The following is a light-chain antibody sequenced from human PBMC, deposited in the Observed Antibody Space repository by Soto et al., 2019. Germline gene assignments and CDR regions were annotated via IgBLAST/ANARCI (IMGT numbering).Light chain of an antibody. V-gene: IGKV3-11*01. CDR3: QQRSNWPPWT. Sequence: PGERATLSCRASQSVSSSYLAWYQQKPGQAPRLLIYDASNRATGIPARFSGSGSGTDFTLTISSLEPEDFAVYYCQQRSNWPPWTFGQGTKVDIK. CDR2: DAS. J-gene: IGKJ1*01. CDR1: QSVSSSY.